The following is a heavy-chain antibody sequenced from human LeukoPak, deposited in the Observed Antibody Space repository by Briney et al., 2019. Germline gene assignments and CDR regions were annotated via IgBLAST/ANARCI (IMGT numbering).Heavy chain of an antibody. Sequence: PGGSLRLSCAASGFTFSSYWMTWVRQAPGKGLEWVANIKQDGGEKYYVDLVRGRFTISRDNAKNSLHLQMNSLRAEDTAVYYCTRDNPFGGHWGQGTLVTVSS. CDR1: GFTFSSYW. CDR3: TRDNPFGGH. D-gene: IGHD2-15*01. CDR2: IKQDGGEK. V-gene: IGHV3-7*03. J-gene: IGHJ4*02.